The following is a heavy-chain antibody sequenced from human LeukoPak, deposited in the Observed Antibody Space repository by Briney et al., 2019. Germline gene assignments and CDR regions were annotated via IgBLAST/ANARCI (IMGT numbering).Heavy chain of an antibody. J-gene: IGHJ2*01. CDR1: GFTFSFYE. D-gene: IGHD2-15*01. Sequence: PGGSLRLSCAASGFTFSFYEMNWVRQDPGKGLEWVSYITSSSSTIYYADSVKGRFTISRDNARNSLYLQMNSLRDEDTAVYYCARDHPRYCSGGSCYSGYWYFDLWGRGTLVTVSS. CDR2: ITSSSSTI. V-gene: IGHV3-48*02. CDR3: ARDHPRYCSGGSCYSGYWYFDL.